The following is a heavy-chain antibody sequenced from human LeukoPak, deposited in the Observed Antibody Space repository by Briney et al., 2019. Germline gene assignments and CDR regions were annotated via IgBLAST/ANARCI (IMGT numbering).Heavy chain of an antibody. CDR3: ARDYMGGLYDYGDGYFDY. CDR1: GGSFSGYY. Sequence: SETLSLTCAVYGGSFSGYYWSWIRQPPGKGLEWIGEINHSGSTNYNPSLKSRVTISVDTSKNQFSLKLSSVTAADTAVYYCARDYMGGLYDYGDGYFDYWGQGTLVTVSS. J-gene: IGHJ4*02. CDR2: INHSGST. V-gene: IGHV4-34*01. D-gene: IGHD4-17*01.